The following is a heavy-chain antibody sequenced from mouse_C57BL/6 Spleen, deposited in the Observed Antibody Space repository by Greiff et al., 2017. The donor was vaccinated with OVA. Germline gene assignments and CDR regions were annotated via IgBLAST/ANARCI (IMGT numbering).Heavy chain of an antibody. D-gene: IGHD1-1*01. CDR2: IDPNSGGT. CDR1: GYTFTSYW. Sequence: VQLQQPGAELVKPGASVKLSCKASGYTFTSYWMHWVKQRPGRGLEWIGRIDPNSGGTKYNEKFKSKATLTVDKPSSSAYMQLSSLTSEDSAVYYCARGIYGSSPYYYAMDYWGQGTSVTVSS. V-gene: IGHV1-72*01. CDR3: ARGIYGSSPYYYAMDY. J-gene: IGHJ4*01.